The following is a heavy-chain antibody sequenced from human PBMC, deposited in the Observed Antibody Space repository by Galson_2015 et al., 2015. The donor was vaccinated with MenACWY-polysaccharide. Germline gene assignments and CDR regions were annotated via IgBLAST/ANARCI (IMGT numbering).Heavy chain of an antibody. CDR2: IYSGGST. V-gene: IGHV3-53*01. J-gene: IGHJ6*02. CDR1: GFTVSSNY. CDR3: ARVEKSYYYGMDV. Sequence: SLRLSCAASGFTVSSNYMSWVRQAPGKGLEWVSVIYSGGSTYYADSVKGRFTISRDNSKNTLYLQMNSLRAEDTAVYYCARVEKSYYYGMDVWGQGTTVTVSS.